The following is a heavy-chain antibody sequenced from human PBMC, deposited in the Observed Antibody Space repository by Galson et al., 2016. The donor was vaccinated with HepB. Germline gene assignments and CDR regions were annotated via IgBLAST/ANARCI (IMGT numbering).Heavy chain of an antibody. J-gene: IGHJ6*04. CDR2: SSGDGGKT. CDR3: AKVGTSSPYFGMDA. Sequence: SLRLSCAASGFTFSSRALTWVRQAPGKGLEWVAASSGDGGKTYHADSVKGRFTISRDNSKNTVYLQMNTLRTEDTAIYYCAKVGTSSPYFGMDAWGKATTVTVSS. CDR1: GFTFSSRA. D-gene: IGHD6-6*01. V-gene: IGHV3-23*01.